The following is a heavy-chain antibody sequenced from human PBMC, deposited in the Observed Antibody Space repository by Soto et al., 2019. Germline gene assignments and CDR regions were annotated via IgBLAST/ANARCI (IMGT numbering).Heavy chain of an antibody. Sequence: GGSLRLSCAASGFTFSSYGMHWVRQAPGKGLEWVAVIWYDGSNKYYADSVKGRFTISRDNSKNTLYLQMNSLRAEDTAVYYCARDWVGATTGLAHNNWFDPWGQGTLVTVSS. D-gene: IGHD1-26*01. CDR1: GFTFSSYG. V-gene: IGHV3-33*01. CDR3: ARDWVGATTGLAHNNWFDP. J-gene: IGHJ5*02. CDR2: IWYDGSNK.